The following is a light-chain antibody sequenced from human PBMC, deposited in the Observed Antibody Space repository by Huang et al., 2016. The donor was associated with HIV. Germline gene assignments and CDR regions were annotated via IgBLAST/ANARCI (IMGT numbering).Light chain of an antibody. V-gene: IGKV3-20*01. Sequence: EIVLTQSPGTLSLSPGARATLSCRASQIISSTYLAWYHQKHGPASTALIYGASSRATGIPDEFSGIGSGTDFTLTISRLEPEDFAVYYCQQYGSSLTVGQGTRLEIK. J-gene: IGKJ5*01. CDR3: QQYGSSLT. CDR1: QIISSTY. CDR2: GAS.